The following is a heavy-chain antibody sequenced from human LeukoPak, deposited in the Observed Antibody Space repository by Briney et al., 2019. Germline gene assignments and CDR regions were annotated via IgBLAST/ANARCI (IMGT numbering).Heavy chain of an antibody. J-gene: IGHJ4*02. CDR3: ARVGDELYSSSSYFDY. D-gene: IGHD6-6*01. CDR2: IIPIFGTA. CDR1: GYTFTCYY. Sequence: ASVKVSCKASGYTFTCYYMHWVRQAPGQGLEWRGGIIPIFGTANYAQKVQGRVTITADKSTRTDYMELSGLRSEDTAVYYCARVGDELYSSSSYFDYWGQGTLVTVSS. V-gene: IGHV1-69*06.